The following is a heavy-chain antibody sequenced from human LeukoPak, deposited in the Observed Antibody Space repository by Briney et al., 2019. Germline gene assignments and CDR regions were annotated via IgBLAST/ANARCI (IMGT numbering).Heavy chain of an antibody. D-gene: IGHD7-27*01. CDR3: ARRPTGDPKFDY. CDR1: GGSISNYF. V-gene: IGHV4-59*08. Sequence: PSETLSLTCSASGGSISNYFWTWIRQPPGKGLEWIGCIYSSGSTYYNPSLKSRVTISVDTSKNRFSLKLSTVTAADTAVYYCARRPTGDPKFDYWGQGTLVTVSS. CDR2: IYSSGST. J-gene: IGHJ4*02.